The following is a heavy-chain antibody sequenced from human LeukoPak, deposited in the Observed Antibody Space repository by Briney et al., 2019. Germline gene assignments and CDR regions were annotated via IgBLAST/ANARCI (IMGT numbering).Heavy chain of an antibody. CDR2: TSPDGSGT. D-gene: IGHD1-1*01. V-gene: IGHV3-74*01. CDR1: GFTFSSYW. CDR3: ARDVQVYWYFAL. J-gene: IGHJ2*01. Sequence: GGSLRLSCAASGFTFSSYWMHWVRQAPGKGLMWVSRTSPDGSGTVYADAVKGRFTISRDNAKNTLYLQVNSLTAEDTAVYYCARDVQVYWYFALWGRGTLVTVSS.